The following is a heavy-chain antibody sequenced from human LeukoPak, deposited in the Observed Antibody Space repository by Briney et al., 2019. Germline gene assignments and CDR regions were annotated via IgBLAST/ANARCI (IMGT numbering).Heavy chain of an antibody. CDR3: ARPRGGAY. CDR2: IKQDGGET. CDR1: GFTFSTYW. Sequence: GGPLRLSCAASGFTFSTYWMTWVRQAPGKGLEWVANIKQDGGETYYVDSVKGRFTISRDNAKNSLYLQMNSLRAEDTALYYCARPRGGAYWGQGTLVTVSS. J-gene: IGHJ4*02. D-gene: IGHD3-10*01. V-gene: IGHV3-7*01.